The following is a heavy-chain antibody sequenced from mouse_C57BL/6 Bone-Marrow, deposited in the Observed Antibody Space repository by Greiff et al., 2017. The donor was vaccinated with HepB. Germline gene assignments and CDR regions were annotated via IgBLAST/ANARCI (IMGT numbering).Heavy chain of an antibody. CDR3: TTLQLTPEFAY. D-gene: IGHD3-2*02. V-gene: IGHV14-4*01. CDR1: GFNIKDDY. CDR2: IDPENGDT. Sequence: EVQLKQSGAELVRPGASVKLSCTASGFNIKDDYMHWVKQRPEQGLEWIGWIDPENGDTEYASKFQGKATITADTSSNTAYLQLSSLTSEDTAVYYCTTLQLTPEFAYWGQGTLVTVSA. J-gene: IGHJ3*01.